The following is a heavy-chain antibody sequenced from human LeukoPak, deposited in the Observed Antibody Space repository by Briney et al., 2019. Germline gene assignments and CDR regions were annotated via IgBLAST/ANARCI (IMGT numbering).Heavy chain of an antibody. CDR1: GYTFTSYD. J-gene: IGHJ5*02. CDR3: ARGVIAAAGTDWFDP. D-gene: IGHD6-13*01. V-gene: IGHV1-8*01. Sequence: GASVKVSCKASGYTFTSYDINWVRQATGQGLEWMGWMNPNSGNTGYAQKFQSRVTMTRNTSISTAYMELSSLRSEDTAVYYCARGVIAAAGTDWFDPWGQGTLVTVSS. CDR2: MNPNSGNT.